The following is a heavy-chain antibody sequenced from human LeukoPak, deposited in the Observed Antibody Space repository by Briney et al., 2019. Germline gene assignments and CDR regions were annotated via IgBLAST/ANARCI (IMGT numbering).Heavy chain of an antibody. Sequence: HPGGSLRLSCAASGFTFSSQLMTWVRQAPGKGLEWVANIYQDGREKYYASSVRGRFTISRDNAKNSLYLQMDSLRAEDTGVYYCASERPSSSWYDYWGQGTLVTVSS. V-gene: IGHV3-7*01. J-gene: IGHJ4*02. CDR1: GFTFSSQL. D-gene: IGHD6-13*01. CDR2: IYQDGREK. CDR3: ASERPSSSWYDY.